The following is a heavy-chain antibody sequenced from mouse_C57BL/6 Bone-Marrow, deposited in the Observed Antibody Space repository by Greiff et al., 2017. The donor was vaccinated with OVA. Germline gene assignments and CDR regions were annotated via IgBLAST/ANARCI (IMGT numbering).Heavy chain of an antibody. CDR1: GYTFTSYW. V-gene: IGHV1-50*01. J-gene: IGHJ1*03. D-gene: IGHD2-4*01. CDR3: FYYDYDGYWYVDV. CDR2: IDPSDSYT. Sequence: QVQLQQPGAELVKPGASVKLSCKASGYTFTSYWMQWVKQRPGQGLEWIGEIDPSDSYTNYNQKFKGKATLTVDTSSSTAYMQLSSLTSEDSAVYYCFYYDYDGYWYVDVWGTGTTVTVSS.